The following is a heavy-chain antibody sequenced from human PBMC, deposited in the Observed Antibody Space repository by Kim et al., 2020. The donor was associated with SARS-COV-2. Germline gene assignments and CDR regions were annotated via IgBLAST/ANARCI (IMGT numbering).Heavy chain of an antibody. CDR2: INTGNGNI. V-gene: IGHV1-3*04. D-gene: IGHD2-15*01. J-gene: IGHJ5*02. CDR1: GYTFSNYP. CDR3: TRLGRECSGGSCPARGGFDP. Sequence: ASVKVSCKASGYTFSNYPMHWVRQDPGQRLEWMGWINTGNGNIKYSQKFQGRMTIIRDTSASTAYMELSSLRSEDTAVYYCTRLGRECSGGSCPARGGFDPWGQGTLVTVSS.